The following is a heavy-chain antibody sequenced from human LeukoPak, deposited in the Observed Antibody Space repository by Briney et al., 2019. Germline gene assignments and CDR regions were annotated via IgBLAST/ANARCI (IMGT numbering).Heavy chain of an antibody. J-gene: IGHJ4*02. CDR2: IEQDGSEK. D-gene: IGHD6-19*01. V-gene: IGHV3-7*01. CDR3: ASGYSSGWYVIDY. Sequence: GGSLRLSCAASGFTFSSYWMSWVRQAPGKGLEWVANIEQDGSEKYYVDSVKGRFTISRDNAKNSLYLQMNSLRADDAAVYYCASGYSSGWYVIDYWGQGTLVTVSS. CDR1: GFTFSSYW.